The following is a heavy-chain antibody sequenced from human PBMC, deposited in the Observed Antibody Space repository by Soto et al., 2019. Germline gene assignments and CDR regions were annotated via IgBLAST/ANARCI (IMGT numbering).Heavy chain of an antibody. CDR2: IYYSGST. D-gene: IGHD3-22*01. CDR1: GGSISSGGYY. CDR3: ARSVNSSGYFYYYYYYGMDV. Sequence: SETLSLTCTVSGGSISSGGYYWSWIRQHPGKGLEWIGYIYYSGSTYYNPSLKSRVTISVDTSKNQFSLKLSSVTAADTAVYYGARSVNSSGYFYYYYYYGMDVWGQGTTVTVSS. V-gene: IGHV4-31*03. J-gene: IGHJ6*02.